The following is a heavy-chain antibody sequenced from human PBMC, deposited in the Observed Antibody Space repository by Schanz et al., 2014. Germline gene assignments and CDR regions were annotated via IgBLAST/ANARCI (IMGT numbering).Heavy chain of an antibody. Sequence: EVQLVESGGGLVQPGRSLRLSCAASGFIFEDYAMYWVRQAPGKGLEWVANIEPDGSEKYYVDSVKGRFTISRDNAKNLLYLQMSSLRAEDTAKYYCARGNYGMDVWGQGTTVTVSS. CDR3: ARGNYGMDV. CDR2: IEPDGSEK. V-gene: IGHV3-7*03. CDR1: GFIFEDYA. J-gene: IGHJ6*02.